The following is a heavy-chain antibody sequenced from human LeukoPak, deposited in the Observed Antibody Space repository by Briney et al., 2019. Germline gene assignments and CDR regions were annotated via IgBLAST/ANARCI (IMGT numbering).Heavy chain of an antibody. CDR1: GVTFSSYG. V-gene: IGHV3-30*02. J-gene: IGHJ4*02. CDR2: IRYDGSNK. Sequence: GGSLRLSCAASGVTFSSYGMHWVRQAPAKGLEWVALIRYDGSNKYHADSVKGRFTISRDNSKNTLYLQMNSLRAEETAVYYCAKDLSPAMVRGVFDYWGQGTLVTVSS. D-gene: IGHD3-10*01. CDR3: AKDLSPAMVRGVFDY.